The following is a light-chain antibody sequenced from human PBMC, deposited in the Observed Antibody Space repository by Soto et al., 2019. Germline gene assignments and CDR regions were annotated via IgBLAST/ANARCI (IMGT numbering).Light chain of an antibody. J-gene: IGLJ2*01. V-gene: IGLV2-8*01. CDR3: SSFAGNNNLV. Sequence: QSALTQPPSASGSPGQSVTISCTGTSSDVGGYNYVSWYQQHPGKAPKLMISEVSKRPSGVPDRFSGSKSGNTASLTVFGXXXXXXXDYYCSSFAGNNNLVFGGGTQLTVL. CDR2: EVS. CDR1: SSDVGGYNY.